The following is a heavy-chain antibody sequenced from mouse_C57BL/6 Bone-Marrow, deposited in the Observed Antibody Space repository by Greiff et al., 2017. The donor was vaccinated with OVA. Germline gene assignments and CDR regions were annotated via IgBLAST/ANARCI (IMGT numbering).Heavy chain of an antibody. V-gene: IGHV1-82*01. CDR1: GYAFSSSW. CDR2: IYPGDGDT. Sequence: QVQLQQSGPELVKPGASVKISCKASGYAFSSSWMNWVKQRPGKGLEWIGRIYPGDGDTNYNGKFKGKATLTADKSSSTAYMQLSSLTSEDSAVYFCARNGYYGSSPFAYWGQGTLVTVSA. CDR3: ARNGYYGSSPFAY. D-gene: IGHD1-1*01. J-gene: IGHJ3*01.